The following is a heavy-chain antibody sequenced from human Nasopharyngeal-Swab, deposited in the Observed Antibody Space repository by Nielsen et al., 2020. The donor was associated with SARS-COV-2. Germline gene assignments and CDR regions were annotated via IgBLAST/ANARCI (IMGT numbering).Heavy chain of an antibody. Sequence: WVRQAPGQGLEWMGGFDPEDGETIYAQKFQGRVTMTEDTSTDTAYMELSSLRSEDTAVYYCATVNVVTATLRHYYHMDVWGKGTTVTVSS. V-gene: IGHV1-24*01. CDR2: FDPEDGET. D-gene: IGHD4-23*01. CDR3: ATVNVVTATLRHYYHMDV. J-gene: IGHJ6*03.